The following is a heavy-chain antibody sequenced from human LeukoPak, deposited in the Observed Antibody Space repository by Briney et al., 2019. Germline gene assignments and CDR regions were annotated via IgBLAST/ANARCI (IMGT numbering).Heavy chain of an antibody. V-gene: IGHV3-7*01. J-gene: IGHJ6*03. CDR2: IKPDESEK. CDR1: GFTLSSFW. D-gene: IGHD1-7*01. CDR3: ARETTPDFYYYYMDV. Sequence: GGSLRLSCAAPGFTLSSFWMSWVRQAPGTGLEWVGNIKPDESEKYYMDSVKGRFTISRDNTKNSLYLQMNSLRAEDTAVYYCARETTPDFYYYYMDVWGKGTTVTVSS.